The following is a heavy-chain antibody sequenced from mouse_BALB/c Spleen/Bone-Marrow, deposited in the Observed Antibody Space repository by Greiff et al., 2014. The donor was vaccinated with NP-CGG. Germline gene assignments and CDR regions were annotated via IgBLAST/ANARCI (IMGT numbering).Heavy chain of an antibody. V-gene: IGHV1-80*01. CDR3: ARGGISVDY. CDR1: GYVFSTYW. J-gene: IGHJ2*01. Sequence: VQLQQSGAELVRPGSSVKISCESSGYVFSTYWINWVKQRPGQGLEWIGQIYPGDGDTDYNGKFKDKATLTADKSSNTAYMQLSSITSEDSAVYFCARGGISVDYWGQGTTLTVSS. CDR2: IYPGDGDT.